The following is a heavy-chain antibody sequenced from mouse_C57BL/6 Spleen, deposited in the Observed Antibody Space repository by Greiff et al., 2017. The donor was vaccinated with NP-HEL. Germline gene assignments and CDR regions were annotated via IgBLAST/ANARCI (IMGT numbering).Heavy chain of an antibody. J-gene: IGHJ3*01. D-gene: IGHD2-4*01. Sequence: EVKLMESGGGLVQPGGSLKLSCAASGFTFSDYYMYWVRQTPEKRLEWVAYISNGGGSTYYPDTVKGRFTISRDNAKNTLYLQMSRLKSEDTAMYYCARPEGYDYTAWFAYWGQGTLVTVSA. CDR2: ISNGGGST. V-gene: IGHV5-12*01. CDR1: GFTFSDYY. CDR3: ARPEGYDYTAWFAY.